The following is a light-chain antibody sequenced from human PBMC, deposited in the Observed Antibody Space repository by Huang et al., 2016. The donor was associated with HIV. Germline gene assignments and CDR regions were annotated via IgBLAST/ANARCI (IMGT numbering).Light chain of an antibody. CDR1: QSLLHSNGYKY. V-gene: IGKV2-28*01. CDR3: MQALQTPKT. CDR2: LGS. J-gene: IGKJ1*01. Sequence: DIVMTQSPLSLPVTPGEPASISCRSSQSLLHSNGYKYLNWYLQKPGQSPQLLIYLGSNRASGGPDRFSGSGSGTYFTLKIIRVEAEDVGVYYCMQALQTPKTFGQGTKVEIK.